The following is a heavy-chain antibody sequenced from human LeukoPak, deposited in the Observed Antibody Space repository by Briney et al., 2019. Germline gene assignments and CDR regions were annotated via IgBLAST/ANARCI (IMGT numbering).Heavy chain of an antibody. D-gene: IGHD2-8*02. J-gene: IGHJ4*01. Sequence: GGSLRLFCAASGFMFSSYGVHWVRQAPGEGLEWVAAISPDGNSKDCAVSVKGRFTISRDNSKKTLYLQMNSLRPEDTAVYYCAKETGVFREFEYWGQGTLVTVSS. CDR1: GFMFSSYG. CDR3: AKETGVFREFEY. V-gene: IGHV3-30*18. CDR2: ISPDGNSK.